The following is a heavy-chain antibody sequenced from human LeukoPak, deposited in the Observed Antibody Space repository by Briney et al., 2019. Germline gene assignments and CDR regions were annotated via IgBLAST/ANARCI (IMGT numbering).Heavy chain of an antibody. CDR3: ASLPPPYDSSGYYLAY. D-gene: IGHD3-22*01. V-gene: IGHV3-30*02. Sequence: GGSLRLSCAASGFTFSSYGMHWVRQAPGKGLEWVAFIRYDGSNKYYADSVKGRFTISRDNSKNTLYLQMNSLRAEDTAVYYCASLPPPYDSSGYYLAYWGQGTLVTVSS. CDR2: IRYDGSNK. CDR1: GFTFSSYG. J-gene: IGHJ4*02.